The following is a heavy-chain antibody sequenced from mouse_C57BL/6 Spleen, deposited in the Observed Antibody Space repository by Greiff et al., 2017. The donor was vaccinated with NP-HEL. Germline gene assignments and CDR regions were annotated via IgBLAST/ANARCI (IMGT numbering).Heavy chain of an antibody. CDR3: TTNYYGSSSYAMDY. D-gene: IGHD1-1*01. Sequence: EVQLQQSGAELVRPGASVKLSCTASGFNIKDDYMHWVKQRPEQGLEWIGWIDPENGDTEYASKFQGKATITADTSSNTAYLQLSSLTSAEPAVYYGTTNYYGSSSYAMDYWGQGTSVTVSS. CDR1: GFNIKDDY. CDR2: IDPENGDT. V-gene: IGHV14-4*01. J-gene: IGHJ4*01.